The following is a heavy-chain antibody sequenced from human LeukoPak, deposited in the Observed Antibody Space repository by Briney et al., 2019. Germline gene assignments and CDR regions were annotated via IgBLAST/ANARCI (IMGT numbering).Heavy chain of an antibody. CDR3: ARAEDLSPTRFDY. J-gene: IGHJ4*02. CDR2: IYDSGST. CDR1: GGYLGSHY. Sequence: SETLSLTCTVSGGYLGSHYWTWIRQPPGKGLEWIGYIYDSGSTYYHPSLKSRVTISVDTSKNQFSLKLSSVTAADTAVYYCARAEDLSPTRFDYWGQGTLVTVSS. V-gene: IGHV4-59*11.